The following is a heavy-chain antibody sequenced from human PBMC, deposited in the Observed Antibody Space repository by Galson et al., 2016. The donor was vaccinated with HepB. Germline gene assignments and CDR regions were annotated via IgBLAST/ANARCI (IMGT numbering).Heavy chain of an antibody. V-gene: IGHV3-21*01. Sequence: SLRLSCAASGFTFERHSMSWVRQAPGKGLEWVSFISTRGNYIYYIDSVKGRFTISRDNAKNSLYLQMASLRAEGTAVYYWARSDQWSAGGGDYWGQGTLVTVSS. CDR2: ISTRGNYI. D-gene: IGHD2-15*01. CDR3: ARSDQWSAGGGDY. CDR1: GFTFERHS. J-gene: IGHJ4*02.